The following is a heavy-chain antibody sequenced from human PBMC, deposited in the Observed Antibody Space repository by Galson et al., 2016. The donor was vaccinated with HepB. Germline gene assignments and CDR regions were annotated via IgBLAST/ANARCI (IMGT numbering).Heavy chain of an antibody. D-gene: IGHD6-13*01. CDR1: GFTFDDYG. J-gene: IGHJ6*02. CDR2: INWNGGST. V-gene: IGHV3-20*01. Sequence: SLRLSCAASGFTFDDYGIDWVRQAPGKGLEWVSGINWNGGSTGHADSVKGRFTISRDNAKNSLYLHMNSLRAEDTALYRCARANGSSWWGDNGLDVWGQGTTVTVSS. CDR3: ARANGSSWWGDNGLDV.